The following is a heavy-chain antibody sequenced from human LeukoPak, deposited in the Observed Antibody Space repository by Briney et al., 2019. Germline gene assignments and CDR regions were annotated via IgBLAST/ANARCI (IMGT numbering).Heavy chain of an antibody. J-gene: IGHJ4*02. Sequence: GGSLRLSCAASGFIFSSYSMNWVRQAPGKGLEWVSSISSSSSYIYYADSVKGRFTISRDNAKNSLYLQMNSLRAEDTAVYYCAREVYDYVWGSYRYTFDYWGQGILVTVST. CDR1: GFIFSSYS. CDR3: AREVYDYVWGSYRYTFDY. V-gene: IGHV3-21*01. D-gene: IGHD3-16*02. CDR2: ISSSSSYI.